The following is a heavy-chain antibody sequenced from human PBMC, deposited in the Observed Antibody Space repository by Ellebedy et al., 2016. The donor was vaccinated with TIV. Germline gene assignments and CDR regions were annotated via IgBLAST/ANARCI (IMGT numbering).Heavy chain of an antibody. Sequence: MPSETLSLTCTVSGASINSGGYFWSWIRQHPGKGLEWIGYIYYSGNTYYNPSLKSRLTISLNTSKNQFSLKLTSVTAADTAVYYCARRGVGATYFDSWGQGTLVTVSS. CDR1: GASINSGGYF. V-gene: IGHV4-31*03. CDR3: ARRGVGATYFDS. CDR2: IYYSGNT. D-gene: IGHD1-26*01. J-gene: IGHJ4*02.